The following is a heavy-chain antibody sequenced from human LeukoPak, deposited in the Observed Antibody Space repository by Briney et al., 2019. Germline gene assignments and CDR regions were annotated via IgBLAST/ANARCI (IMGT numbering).Heavy chain of an antibody. CDR3: AKRNYHTVGPTD. Sequence: TGGSLRLSCAASGFTFHLHAMHWVRLAPGKGLEWVSLITGDGRSTYYADSVKGRFSVSRDNSKNSLYLQVNSLRSEDTALYFCAKRNYHTVGPTDWGQGTLVTVSS. CDR1: GFTFHLHA. D-gene: IGHD2-8*02. J-gene: IGHJ4*02. V-gene: IGHV3-43*02. CDR2: ITGDGRST.